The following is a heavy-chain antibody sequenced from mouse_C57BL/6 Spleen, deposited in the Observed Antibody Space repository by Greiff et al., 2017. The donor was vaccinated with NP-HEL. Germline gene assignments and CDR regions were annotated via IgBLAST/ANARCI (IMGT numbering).Heavy chain of an antibody. D-gene: IGHD1-1*01. J-gene: IGHJ2*01. CDR1: GYAFSSYW. CDR3: ARGTYYYGSSWGFDY. Sequence: VQLQQSGAELVKPGASVKISCKASGYAFSSYWMNWVKQRPGKGLEWIGQIYPGDGDTNYNGKFKGKATLTADKSSSTAYMQLSSLTSEDSAVYFCARGTYYYGSSWGFDYWGQGTTLTVSS. V-gene: IGHV1-80*01. CDR2: IYPGDGDT.